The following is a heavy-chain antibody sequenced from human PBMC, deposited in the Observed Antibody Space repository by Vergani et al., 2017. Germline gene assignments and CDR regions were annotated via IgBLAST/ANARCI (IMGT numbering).Heavy chain of an antibody. V-gene: IGHV3-30-3*01. CDR3: TTLDLIALSAMFDY. J-gene: IGHJ4*02. CDR2: ISYDGTEK. Sequence: QVKLEESGGGVVQPGRSLRLPCAAFGYSFGNYAMHWVRQAPGKGLEWVGVISYDGTEKKYADSVNGRFTIPRDNSKKMMSLQMNSLRVEDTAVYYCTTLDLIALSAMFDYWGRGTLVSVSS. CDR1: GYSFGNYA. D-gene: IGHD6-19*01.